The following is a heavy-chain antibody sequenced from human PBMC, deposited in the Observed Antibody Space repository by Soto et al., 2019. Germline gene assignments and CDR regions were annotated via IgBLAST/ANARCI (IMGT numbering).Heavy chain of an antibody. Sequence: SQTLSLTCAISGDSVSSNSAAWSWIRQSPSRGLEWLGRTYYRSKWYNDYAVSVKSRLIINADTSKNQFSLQLNSVTPEDTAVYYCARVVAITHDSWGQGTLVTVSS. V-gene: IGHV6-1*01. J-gene: IGHJ4*02. CDR3: ARVVAITHDS. D-gene: IGHD3-22*01. CDR2: TYYRSKWYN. CDR1: GDSVSSNSAA.